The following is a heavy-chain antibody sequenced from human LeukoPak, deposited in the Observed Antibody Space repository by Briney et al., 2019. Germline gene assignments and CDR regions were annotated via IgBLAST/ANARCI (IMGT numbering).Heavy chain of an antibody. CDR2: IYYSGST. CDR3: ARGHSTSSPYFCNGMDV. CDR1: GGPISSGAYW. V-gene: IGHV4-31*03. D-gene: IGHD6-6*01. Sequence: SETLSLTCTVAGGPISSGAYWWTWIRQDPVKGLEWIGYIYYSGSTYYNPALRSRVNISVDTSKNQFSLNLSSVTAADTAVYFCARGHSTSSPYFCNGMDVWGQGTTVTVSS. J-gene: IGHJ6*02.